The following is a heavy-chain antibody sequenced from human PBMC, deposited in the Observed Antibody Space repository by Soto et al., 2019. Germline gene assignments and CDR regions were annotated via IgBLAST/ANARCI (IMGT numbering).Heavy chain of an antibody. CDR2: ISYLGGT. CDR1: SGSITSDY. J-gene: IGHJ4*02. D-gene: IGHD7-27*01. Sequence: SETLSLTCSVSSGSITSDYWSWIRQPPGKGLQWIGYISYLGGTNYNPSLKSRVTISVDTSKNQFSLKLSSLTAADTAVYYCERSNWYYEDWGQGPLVTVSS. V-gene: IGHV4-59*01. CDR3: ERSNWYYED.